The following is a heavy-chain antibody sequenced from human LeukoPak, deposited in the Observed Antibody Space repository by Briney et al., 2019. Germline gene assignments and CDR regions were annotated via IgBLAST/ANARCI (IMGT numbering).Heavy chain of an antibody. CDR2: INSISSHI. V-gene: IGHV3-21*01. CDR1: GFTFSTYS. D-gene: IGHD6-19*01. J-gene: IGHJ4*02. CDR3: ARDLAGDQDY. Sequence: GGSLRLSCAASGFTFSTYSMNWVRQAPGRGLEWVSSINSISSHIYYADSVKGRFTISRDNAKNSLYLQTNSLRAEDTAVYYCARDLAGDQDYWGQGTLVTVSS.